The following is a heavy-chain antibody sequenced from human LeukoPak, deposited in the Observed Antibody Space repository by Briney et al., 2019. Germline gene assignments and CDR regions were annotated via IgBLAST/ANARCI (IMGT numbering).Heavy chain of an antibody. CDR1: GFTFNSYW. CDR2: IKQDGSEK. J-gene: IGHJ3*02. D-gene: IGHD4-23*01. CDR3: ARETTVDAFDI. V-gene: IGHV3-7*01. Sequence: GGSLRLSCAASGFTFNSYWMSWVRQAPGKGLEWVANIKQDGSEKYYVDSVKGRFTISRDNAKNSLYLQMNSLRAEDAAVYYCARETTVDAFDIWGQGTMVTVSS.